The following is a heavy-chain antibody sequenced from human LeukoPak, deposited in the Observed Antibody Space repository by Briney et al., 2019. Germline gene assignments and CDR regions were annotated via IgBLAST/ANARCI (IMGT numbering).Heavy chain of an antibody. Sequence: SETLSLTCTVSGGSISSSSYYWGWIRQPPGKGLEWIGCIYYSGSTYYNPSLKSRVTISVHTAKNQFSLKLSSKTTADTAVYYCATRPGYYDSSGYVFNYWGQGTLVTVSS. D-gene: IGHD3-22*01. V-gene: IGHV4-39*01. CDR1: GGSISSSSYY. J-gene: IGHJ4*02. CDR3: ATRPGYYDSSGYVFNY. CDR2: IYYSGST.